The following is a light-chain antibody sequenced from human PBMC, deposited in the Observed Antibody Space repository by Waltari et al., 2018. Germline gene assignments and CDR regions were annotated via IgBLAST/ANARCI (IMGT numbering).Light chain of an antibody. V-gene: IGLV1-44*01. CDR1: NSNIGSNT. CDR3: STWDDRLTGVV. Sequence: QSVLAQPPSASGTPGQRITISCSGSNSNIGSNTVNWYQQFPGTPPRLLIYSNNQRPSGVPDRFSASKSGSSAALAIYGLHSEDEADYYCSTWDDRLTGVVFGGGTKVTVL. J-gene: IGLJ2*01. CDR2: SNN.